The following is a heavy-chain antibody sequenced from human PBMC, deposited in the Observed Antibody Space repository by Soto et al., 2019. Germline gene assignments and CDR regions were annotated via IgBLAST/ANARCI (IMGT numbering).Heavy chain of an antibody. CDR2: IYWDDDK. J-gene: IGHJ4*02. D-gene: IGHD1-26*01. Sequence: VSGPTLVNPTQTLTLTCNFSGFSLSTSGVGVGWIRQPPGKALEWLALIYWDDDKRYSPSLKSRLTITKDTSKNQVVLTMTNMDPVDTATYYCAHRPSPVGATRFYYFDYWGQGTLVTVSS. CDR3: AHRPSPVGATRFYYFDY. CDR1: GFSLSTSGVG. V-gene: IGHV2-5*02.